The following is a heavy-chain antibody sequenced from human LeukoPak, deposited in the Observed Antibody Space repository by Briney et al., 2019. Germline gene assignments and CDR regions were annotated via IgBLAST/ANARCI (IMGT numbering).Heavy chain of an antibody. CDR3: ARGGVVTSIRPFDY. D-gene: IGHD2-21*02. J-gene: IGHJ4*02. CDR1: GFTASSNY. CDR2: IYSDGTT. Sequence: GGSLRLSCAASGFTASSNYMSWVRQAPGKGLEWVSVIYSDGTTYYADSVKGRFTISRDKSKNTVYLQMSSLRAEDTAVYYCARGGVVTSIRPFDYWGQGTLVTVSS. V-gene: IGHV3-66*01.